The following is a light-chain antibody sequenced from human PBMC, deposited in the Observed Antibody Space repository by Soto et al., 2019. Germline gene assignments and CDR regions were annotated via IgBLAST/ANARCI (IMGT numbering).Light chain of an antibody. J-gene: IGLJ2*01. CDR3: AAWDDSLNGVV. CDR2: SNN. CDR1: SSNIGSNT. Sequence: LLTQPPSASGTPGQRVTISCSGSSSNIGSNTVNWYQQLPGTAPKLLIYSNNQRPSGVPDRFSGSKSGTSASLAISGLQSEDEADYYCAAWDDSLNGVVFGGGTKLTVL. V-gene: IGLV1-44*01.